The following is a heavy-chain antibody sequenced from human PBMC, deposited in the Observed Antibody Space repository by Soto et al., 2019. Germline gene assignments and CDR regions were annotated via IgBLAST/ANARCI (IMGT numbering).Heavy chain of an antibody. V-gene: IGHV4-39*01. Sequence: QLQLQESGPGLVKPSETLSLTCTVSGCSISSSSYYWGWIRQPPGKGLEWIGSIYYFGSTYYSPSLKSRVTISVDTSKNQFSLKLSSVTAADTAVYYCARQGRGFDFWGQGTLVTVSS. CDR2: IYYFGST. CDR3: ARQGRGFDF. J-gene: IGHJ4*02. CDR1: GCSISSSSYY. D-gene: IGHD3-10*01.